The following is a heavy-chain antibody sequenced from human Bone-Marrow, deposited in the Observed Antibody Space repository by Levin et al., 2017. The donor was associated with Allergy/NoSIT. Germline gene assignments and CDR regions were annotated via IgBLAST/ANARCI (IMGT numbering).Heavy chain of an antibody. D-gene: IGHD1-1*01. CDR1: GFTFSNYA. CDR2: ISNDGSKK. V-gene: IGHV3-30-3*01. Sequence: GGSLRLSCAVSGFTFSNYAVHWARQAPGKGLEWVAVISNDGSKKHYADSVKGRFTISRDNSKNTLYLEMNSLTTEDTAVYYCARGMGNDGGEDVFLARWGQGTLVTVT. CDR3: ARGMGNDGGEDVFLAR. J-gene: IGHJ1*01.